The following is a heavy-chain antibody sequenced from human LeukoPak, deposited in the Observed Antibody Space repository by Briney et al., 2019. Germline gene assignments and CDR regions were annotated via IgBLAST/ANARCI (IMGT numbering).Heavy chain of an antibody. V-gene: IGHV1-2*02. J-gene: IGHJ5*02. CDR2: INPNSGGT. CDR1: GYTFTGYY. CDR3: ARQDYYDGSGHNWFDP. Sequence: ASVKVSCKASGYTFTGYYMHWVRQAPGQGLEWMGWINPNSGGTNYAQKFQGRVTMTRDTSISTAYMELSSVTAADTAVYYCARQDYYDGSGHNWFDPWGQGTLVTVSS. D-gene: IGHD3-22*01.